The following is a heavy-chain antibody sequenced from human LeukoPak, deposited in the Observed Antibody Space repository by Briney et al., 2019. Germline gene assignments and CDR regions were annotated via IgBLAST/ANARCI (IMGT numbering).Heavy chain of an antibody. D-gene: IGHD3-9*01. CDR1: GYTFTGYY. J-gene: IGHJ4*02. CDR2: INPNSGGT. Sequence: ASVKVSCKASGYTFTGYYMHWVRQAPGQGLEWMRWINPNSGGTNYAQKFQGRVTITADESTSTAYMELSSLRSEDTAVYYCARGSSDILTGYYEYYFDYWGQGTLVTVSS. V-gene: IGHV1-2*02. CDR3: ARGSSDILTGYYEYYFDY.